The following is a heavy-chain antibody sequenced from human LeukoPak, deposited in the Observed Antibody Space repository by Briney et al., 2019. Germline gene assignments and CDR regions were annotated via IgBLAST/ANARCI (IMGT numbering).Heavy chain of an antibody. J-gene: IGHJ5*02. Sequence: GGSLRLSCAASGFTFSTYNMNWVRQAPGKGLEWVSYISSSGSTIYYADSVKGRFTISRDNAKNSLYLQMNSLRAEDTAVYYCARDPSRAGGGWFDPWGQGTLVTVSS. CDR1: GFTFSTYN. CDR2: ISSSGSTI. V-gene: IGHV3-48*03. CDR3: ARDPSRAGGGWFDP. D-gene: IGHD3-16*01.